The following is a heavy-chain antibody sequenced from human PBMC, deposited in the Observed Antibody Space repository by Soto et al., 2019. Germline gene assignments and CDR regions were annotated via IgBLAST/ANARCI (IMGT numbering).Heavy chain of an antibody. CDR1: GGSISSSSYY. Sequence: SETLSLTCTVSGGSISSSSYYWGWIRQPPGKGLEWIGSIYYSGSTYYNPSLKSRVTISVDTSKNQFSLKLSSVTAADTAVYYFARDLRYYDFWSGLKYYYYYYGMDVWGQGTTVTVSS. J-gene: IGHJ6*02. V-gene: IGHV4-39*02. CDR3: ARDLRYYDFWSGLKYYYYYYGMDV. CDR2: IYYSGST. D-gene: IGHD3-3*01.